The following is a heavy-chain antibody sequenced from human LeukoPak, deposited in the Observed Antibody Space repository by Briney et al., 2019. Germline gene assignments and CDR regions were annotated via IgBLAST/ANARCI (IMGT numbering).Heavy chain of an antibody. CDR2: IYYSGST. Sequence: WIXXPPXXGLEWIVYIYYSGSTYYNPSLKSRVTISVDTSKNQFSLKLSSVTAADTAVYYCARGLRGFDPWGQGTLVTVSS. CDR3: ARGLRGFDP. J-gene: IGHJ5*02. V-gene: IGHV4-30-4*01.